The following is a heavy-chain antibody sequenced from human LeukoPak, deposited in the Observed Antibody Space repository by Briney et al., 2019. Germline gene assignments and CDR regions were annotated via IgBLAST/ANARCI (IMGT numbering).Heavy chain of an antibody. V-gene: IGHV4-59*01. D-gene: IGHD6-13*01. Sequence: SETLSLTCTVSGGSISSYYWSWIRQPPGKGLEWIGYIYYSGSTNYNPSLKSRVTISVDTSKNQFSLKLSSVTAADTAVYYCARAYSSSSGWFDPWGQGTLVTVSS. CDR2: IYYSGST. CDR1: GGSISSYY. J-gene: IGHJ5*02. CDR3: ARAYSSSSGWFDP.